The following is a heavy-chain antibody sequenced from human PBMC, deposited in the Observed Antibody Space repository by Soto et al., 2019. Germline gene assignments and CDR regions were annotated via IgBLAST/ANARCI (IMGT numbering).Heavy chain of an antibody. V-gene: IGHV3-23*01. D-gene: IGHD6-19*01. J-gene: IGHJ2*01. CDR3: AKRAVAGRNWYFDL. CDR1: GFTFSTYT. Sequence: EVQLLESGGGLVQPGGSLRLSCAASGFTFSTYTMSWVRQAPGKGMECVSAISGTGGSSSYTDSVKGRFTRSIDNSKNTLSLQMDSLRAEDTARYYCAKRAVAGRNWYFDLWGRGTLVTVSS. CDR2: ISGTGGSS.